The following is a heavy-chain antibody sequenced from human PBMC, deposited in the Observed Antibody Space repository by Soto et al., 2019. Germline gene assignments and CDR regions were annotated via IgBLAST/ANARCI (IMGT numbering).Heavy chain of an antibody. D-gene: IGHD4-17*01. CDR1: GDSISSFY. CDR3: VRDQSDYGGGNWFDP. V-gene: IGHV4-4*07. CDR2: VYTSGST. Sequence: KSSETLSLTCTVSGDSISSFYWSWIRQPAGKGLEWIGRVYTSGSTDYNPSLKSRVTMSVDTSKNQLSLKLRSVTAADTAAYYCVRDQSDYGGGNWFDPWGPGTLVTVS. J-gene: IGHJ5*02.